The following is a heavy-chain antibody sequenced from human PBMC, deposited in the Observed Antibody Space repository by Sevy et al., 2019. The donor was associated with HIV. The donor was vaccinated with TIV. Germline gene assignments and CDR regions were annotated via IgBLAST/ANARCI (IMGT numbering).Heavy chain of an antibody. V-gene: IGHV3-30-3*01. J-gene: IGHJ6*02. CDR1: GFTFSRYA. CDR3: ARVNGAYRFGYSGIDV. Sequence: GGSLRLSCAASGFTFSRYAMHWVRQAPGKGLEWLAVISYVGSTKYYTDSVKGRFTISRDNSKNTLYLQMNSLKVEDTAVYYCARVNGAYRFGYSGIDVWGQGTTVTVSS. D-gene: IGHD3-10*01. CDR2: ISYVGSTK.